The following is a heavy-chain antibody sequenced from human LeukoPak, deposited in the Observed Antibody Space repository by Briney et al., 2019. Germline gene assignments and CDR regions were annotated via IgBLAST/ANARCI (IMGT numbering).Heavy chain of an antibody. CDR3: AREDDSSGYSYYFDY. CDR2: IYHSGST. V-gene: IGHV4-38-2*02. D-gene: IGHD3-22*01. Sequence: SETLSLTRTVSGYSISSGYYWGWIRQPPGKGLEWIGSIYHSGSTYYNPSLKSRVTISVDTSKNQFSLKLSSVTAADTAVYYCAREDDSSGYSYYFDYWGQGTLVTVSS. CDR1: GYSISSGYY. J-gene: IGHJ4*02.